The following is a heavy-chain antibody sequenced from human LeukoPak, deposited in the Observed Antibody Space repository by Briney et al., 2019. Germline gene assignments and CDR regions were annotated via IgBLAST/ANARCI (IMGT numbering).Heavy chain of an antibody. CDR2: ITGDGSGA. Sequence: PGGSLRLSCAASGFTFSSYWMHWVRQAPGKGLVWVSRITGDGSGANYADSVKGRFTISRGNAKNTLYLQMNSLRAEDTAVYYCARFAVTTAGDYWGQGTLVTVSS. J-gene: IGHJ4*02. CDR3: ARFAVTTAGDY. D-gene: IGHD1-1*01. CDR1: GFTFSSYW. V-gene: IGHV3-74*01.